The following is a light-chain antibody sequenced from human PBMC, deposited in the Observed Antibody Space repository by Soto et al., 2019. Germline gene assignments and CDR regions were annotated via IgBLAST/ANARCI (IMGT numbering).Light chain of an antibody. CDR3: SSYTNTDTLWI. CDR1: SGDVGRFKY. CDR2: DVR. J-gene: IGLJ3*02. Sequence: QSALTQPASMSGSPGQSITISCTGTSGDVGRFKYVSWYQHHPGKAPKVIIHDVRNRSSGVSDRFSGSKSGNTASLTISGLQTEDEAIYYCSSYTNTDTLWIFGGGTKLTVL. V-gene: IGLV2-14*03.